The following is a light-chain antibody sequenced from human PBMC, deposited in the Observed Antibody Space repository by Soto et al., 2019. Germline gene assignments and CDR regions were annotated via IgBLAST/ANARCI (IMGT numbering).Light chain of an antibody. Sequence: DIQMTQSPSTLSGSVGAGVTITCRASQTISSWLAWYQKKPGKAPKLLIYAASSLQSGVPSRFSGSGSGTDFTLTISSLQPEDVATYYCQQSYSTLITLGRGTRLEI. J-gene: IGKJ5*01. V-gene: IGKV1-39*01. CDR1: QTISSW. CDR2: AAS. CDR3: QQSYSTLIT.